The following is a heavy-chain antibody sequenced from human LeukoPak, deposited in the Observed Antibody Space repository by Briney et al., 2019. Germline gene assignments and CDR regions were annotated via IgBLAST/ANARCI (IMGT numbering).Heavy chain of an antibody. J-gene: IGHJ6*02. CDR2: TIPILGIA. CDR3: ARSPRGIAEGYGMDV. Sequence: SVKVSCKASGGTFSSYAISWVRQAPGQGLEWMGRTIPILGIANYAQKFQGRVTITADKSTSTAYMELSGLRSEDTAVYYCARSPRGIAEGYGMDVWGQGTTVTVS. CDR1: GGTFSSYA. V-gene: IGHV1-69*04. D-gene: IGHD6-13*01.